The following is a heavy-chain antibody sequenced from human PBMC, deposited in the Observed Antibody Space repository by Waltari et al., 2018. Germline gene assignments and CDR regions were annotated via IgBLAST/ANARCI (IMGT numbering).Heavy chain of an antibody. D-gene: IGHD3-10*01. Sequence: QVQLVESGGGVVQPGKSLGLSCVASGFSLSHYGMHWVRQTPGRGLEWVALTWSDGSVEYYADSVRGRFTVSRDNSKNILYLDMDSLRVDDTATYYCAKDAFGNTYLDYWGQGTLVTVSS. CDR3: AKDAFGNTYLDY. V-gene: IGHV3-33*03. CDR2: TWSDGSVE. J-gene: IGHJ4*02. CDR1: GFSLSHYG.